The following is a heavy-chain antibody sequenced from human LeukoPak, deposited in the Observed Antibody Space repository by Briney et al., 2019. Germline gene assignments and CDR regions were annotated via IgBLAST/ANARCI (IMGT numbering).Heavy chain of an antibody. CDR2: IYHSGST. Sequence: SETLSLTCTVAGYSISSGYYWGWIRQPPGKGLEWIGSIYHSGSTYYNPSLKSRVTISVDTSKNQFSLKLSSVTAADTAVYYCARESQEVAGIDYWGQGTLVTVSS. CDR3: ARESQEVAGIDY. V-gene: IGHV4-38-2*02. D-gene: IGHD6-19*01. CDR1: GYSISSGYY. J-gene: IGHJ4*02.